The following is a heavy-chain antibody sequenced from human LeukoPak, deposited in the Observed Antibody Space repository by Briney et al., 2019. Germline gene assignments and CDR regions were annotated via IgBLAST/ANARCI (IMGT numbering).Heavy chain of an antibody. J-gene: IGHJ4*02. CDR3: AKDPNVLLWFGELSTLGY. D-gene: IGHD3-10*01. Sequence: GGSLRLSCAASGFTFSSYSMNWVRQAPGKGLEWVSSISSSSSYIYYADSVKGRFTISRDNAKNSLYLQMNSLRAEDTAVYYCAKDPNVLLWFGELSTLGYWGQGTLVTVSS. CDR2: ISSSSSYI. CDR1: GFTFSSYS. V-gene: IGHV3-21*01.